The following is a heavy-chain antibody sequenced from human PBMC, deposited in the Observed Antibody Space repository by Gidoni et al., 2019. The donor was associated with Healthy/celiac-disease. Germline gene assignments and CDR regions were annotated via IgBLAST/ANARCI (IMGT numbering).Heavy chain of an antibody. D-gene: IGHD2-8*02. V-gene: IGHV3-33*01. CDR1: GFTFSSYG. CDR2: IWYDGSNK. CDR3: ARETELQNDPSTDMDV. Sequence: QVQLVESGGGVVQPGRSQRLSCAASGFTFSSYGMHWVRQAPGKGLEWVAVIWYDGSNKYYADSVKGRFTISRDNSKNTLYLQMNSLRAEDTAVYYCARETELQNDPSTDMDVWGQGTTVTVSS. J-gene: IGHJ6*02.